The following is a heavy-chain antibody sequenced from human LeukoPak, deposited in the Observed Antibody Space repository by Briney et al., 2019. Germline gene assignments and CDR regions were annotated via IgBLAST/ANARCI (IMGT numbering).Heavy chain of an antibody. D-gene: IGHD3-22*01. CDR2: IYYSGIT. CDR1: GGPISSFY. V-gene: IGHV4-59*01. J-gene: IGHJ5*02. Sequence: PWETLYLTWPGPGGPISSFYWTWIRQPPGKGLEWIGYIYYSGITNYNLSLKSRVTISLDTSKTQFSLKLSSVTAADTAVYYCARAYYYDSSGSPAECWFDPWGQGNLVTVSP. CDR3: ARAYYYDSSGSPAECWFDP.